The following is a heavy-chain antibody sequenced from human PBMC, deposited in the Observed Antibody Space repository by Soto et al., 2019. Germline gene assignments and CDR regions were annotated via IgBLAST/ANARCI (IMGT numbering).Heavy chain of an antibody. CDR1: GYTFTTSV. CDR2: INAGNGYT. D-gene: IGHD6-19*01. J-gene: IGHJ3*01. CDR3: ARDPYTSGWHHDAFDF. V-gene: IGHV1-3*01. Sequence: QVQLVQSGAEVKEPGASVKVSCTASGYTFTTSVMHWMRQAPGQWLEWMGWINAGNGYTQYSQKFQGRVTITRDTSANTAYMELSSLTSEDTAVYYCARDPYTSGWHHDAFDFWGQGTMVTVS.